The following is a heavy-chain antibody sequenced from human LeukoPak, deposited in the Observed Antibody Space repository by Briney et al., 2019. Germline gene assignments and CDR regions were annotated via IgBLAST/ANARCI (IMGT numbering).Heavy chain of an antibody. CDR3: AKGGSIYYDSSGYYLD. CDR2: ISWNSGSI. J-gene: IGHJ4*02. D-gene: IGHD3-22*01. V-gene: IGHV3-9*03. CDR1: GFTFNDYA. Sequence: PGGSLRLSCAASGFTFNDYAMHWVRQAPGKGLEWVSGISWNSGSIGYADSVKGRFTISGDNAKNSLYLQMNSLRAEDMALYYCAKGGSIYYDSSGYYLDWGQGTLVTVSS.